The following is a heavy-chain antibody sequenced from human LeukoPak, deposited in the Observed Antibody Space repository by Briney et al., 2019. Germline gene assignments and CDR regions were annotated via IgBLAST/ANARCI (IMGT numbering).Heavy chain of an antibody. CDR1: GFTFSSYG. CDR3: AKDRAYYASSGYLDH. Sequence: GGSLRLSCAASGFTFSSYGMQWVRQAPGKGLEWVAVIWYDGSNKYYADSVKGRFTISRDNSKNTLYLQMNSLRAEATAVYYCAKDRAYYASSGYLDHWGQGTLVTVSS. D-gene: IGHD3-22*01. J-gene: IGHJ4*02. CDR2: IWYDGSNK. V-gene: IGHV3-33*06.